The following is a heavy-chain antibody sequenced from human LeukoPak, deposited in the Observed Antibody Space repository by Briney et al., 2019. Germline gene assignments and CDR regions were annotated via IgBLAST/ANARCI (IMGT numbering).Heavy chain of an antibody. V-gene: IGHV4-34*01. D-gene: IGHD2-15*01. CDR3: ARTVVAATGGVGIDY. CDR1: GGSFSGYY. J-gene: IGHJ4*02. CDR2: INHSGST. Sequence: PSETLSLTCAVYGGSFSGYYWSWIRQPPGKGLEWIGEINHSGSTNYNPSLKSRVTISVDTSKNQFSLKLSSVTAADTAVYYCARTVVAATGGVGIDYWGQGTLVTVSP.